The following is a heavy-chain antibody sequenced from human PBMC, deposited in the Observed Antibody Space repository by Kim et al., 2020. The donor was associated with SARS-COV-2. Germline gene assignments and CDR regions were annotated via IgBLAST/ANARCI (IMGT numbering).Heavy chain of an antibody. Sequence: SETLSLTCTVSGGSISSYYWSWIRQPPGKGLEWIGYIYYSGSTNYNPSLKSRVTISVDTSKNQFSLKLSSVTAADTAVYYCARGGSSWYSYYYYGMDVWGQGTTVTVSS. J-gene: IGHJ6*02. D-gene: IGHD6-13*01. CDR3: ARGGSSWYSYYYYGMDV. CDR2: IYYSGST. CDR1: GGSISSYY. V-gene: IGHV4-59*01.